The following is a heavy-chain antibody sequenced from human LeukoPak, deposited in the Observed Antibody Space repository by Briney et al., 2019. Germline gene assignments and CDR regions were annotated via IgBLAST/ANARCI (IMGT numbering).Heavy chain of an antibody. CDR2: SSGGGT. CDR3: AKGGDYVWGSYRPV. CDR1: GFTFSSYA. Sequence: GGSLRLSRVASGFTFSSYAMSSVRQAPGEGLEWVSGSSGGGTQYADSVKGRFTISRDNSKNTLYLQMNSLRAEDTAIYYCAKGGDYVWGSYRPVWGQGTLVTVSS. D-gene: IGHD3-16*02. V-gene: IGHV3-23*01. J-gene: IGHJ4*02.